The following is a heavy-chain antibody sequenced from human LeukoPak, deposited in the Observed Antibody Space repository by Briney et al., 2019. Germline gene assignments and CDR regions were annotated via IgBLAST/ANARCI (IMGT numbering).Heavy chain of an antibody. CDR2: INPNSGGT. Sequence: ASVKVSCKASGYTFSAYNMHWVRQAPGQGLEWMGWINPNSGGTNYAQKFQGRVAMTRDTSISTAYMELSRLRSDDTAIYYCATAEYSHGMVEYWGQGTLVTVSS. D-gene: IGHD6-6*01. CDR1: GYTFSAYN. V-gene: IGHV1-2*02. CDR3: ATAEYSHGMVEY. J-gene: IGHJ4*02.